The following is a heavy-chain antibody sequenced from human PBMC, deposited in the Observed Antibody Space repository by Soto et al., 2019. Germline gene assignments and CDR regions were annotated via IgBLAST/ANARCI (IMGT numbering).Heavy chain of an antibody. CDR1: GFTFTSSA. CDR3: AAEGVYCTNGVCDGDYYYYGMDV. Sequence: ASVKVSCKASGFTFTSSAVQWLRQARGQRLEWIGWIVVGSGNTNYAQKFQERVTITRDMSTSTAYMELSSLRSEDTAVYYCAAEGVYCTNGVCDGDYYYYGMDVWGQGTTVTVSS. CDR2: IVVGSGNT. D-gene: IGHD2-8*01. J-gene: IGHJ6*02. V-gene: IGHV1-58*01.